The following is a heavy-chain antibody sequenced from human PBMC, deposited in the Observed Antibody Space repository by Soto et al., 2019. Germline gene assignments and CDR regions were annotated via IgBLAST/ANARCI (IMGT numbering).Heavy chain of an antibody. V-gene: IGHV1-69*13. CDR1: GGTFSSCA. CDR3: ARTRVRDGYNPPATRYGMHV. D-gene: IGHD1-26*01. J-gene: IGHJ6*02. Sequence: ASVEVSCKASGGTFSSCAISWVRQAPGQGLEWMGGIIPIFGTANYAQKFQGRVTITADESTSTAYMELSSLRSEDTAVYYCARTRVRDGYNPPATRYGMHVWGQGTTVPVS. CDR2: IIPIFGTA.